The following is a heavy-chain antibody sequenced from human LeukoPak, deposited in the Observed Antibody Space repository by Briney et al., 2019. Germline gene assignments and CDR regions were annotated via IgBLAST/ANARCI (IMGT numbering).Heavy chain of an antibody. CDR2: ITNSSTYM. D-gene: IGHD4-23*01. Sequence: GGSLRLSCAASGFTFSSFSMNLVRQAPGKGLNWVSSITNSSTYMYYAVSVQGRFTISRDNAKNSLYLQMNNLRAEDTAVYYCVGGYYRGNFDYWGQGTLVTVSS. V-gene: IGHV3-21*01. CDR1: GFTFSSFS. J-gene: IGHJ4*02. CDR3: VGGYYRGNFDY.